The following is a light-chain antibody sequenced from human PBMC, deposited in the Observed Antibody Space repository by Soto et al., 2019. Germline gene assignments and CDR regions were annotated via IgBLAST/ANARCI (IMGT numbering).Light chain of an antibody. CDR1: PSVSNS. V-gene: IGKV3-20*01. Sequence: ESVLTQSPATLSLSPGERATLSCRASPSVSNSLAWYQHKPGQAPRLLIYDAFNRAAGIPDRFSGSGSGTDFTLTISRLEPEDFAVYYCQQYAGSPPWTFGQGTKVEIK. CDR2: DAF. J-gene: IGKJ1*01. CDR3: QQYAGSPPWT.